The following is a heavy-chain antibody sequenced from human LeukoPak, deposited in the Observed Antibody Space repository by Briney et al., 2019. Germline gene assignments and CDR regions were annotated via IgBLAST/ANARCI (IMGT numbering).Heavy chain of an antibody. J-gene: IGHJ5*02. CDR1: GGPFSGYY. CDR2: INHSGST. CDR3: ARGPYSSSWYWFDP. Sequence: SETLSLTCAVYGGPFSGYYWSWIRQPPGKGLEWIGEINHSGSTNYNPSLKSRVTISVDTSKNQFSLKLSSVTAADTAVYYCARGPYSSSWYWFDPWGQGTLVTVSS. D-gene: IGHD6-13*01. V-gene: IGHV4-34*01.